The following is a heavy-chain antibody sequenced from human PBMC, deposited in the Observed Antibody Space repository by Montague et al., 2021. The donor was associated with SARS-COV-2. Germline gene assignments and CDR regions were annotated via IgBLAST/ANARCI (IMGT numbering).Heavy chain of an antibody. CDR3: AHSGMITFGGIIVKAFDWFDP. J-gene: IGHJ5*02. D-gene: IGHD3-16*02. V-gene: IGHV2-5*02. CDR2: IYWDDDK. Sequence: VKPTQTLTLTCTFSGVSPSTSGVGAGWIRQPPGKALEWLALIYWDDDKRYSPSLKSRLTITKDTSKNQVVLTLTNMGPVDTATYYCAHSGMITFGGIIVKAFDWFDPWGQGTLVTVSS. CDR1: GVSPSTSGVG.